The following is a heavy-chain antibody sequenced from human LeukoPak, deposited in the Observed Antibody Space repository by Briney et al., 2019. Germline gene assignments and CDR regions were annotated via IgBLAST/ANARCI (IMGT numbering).Heavy chain of an antibody. Sequence: GRSLRLSCAASGFTFSSYGMHRVRQAPGKGLEWVAVISYDGSNKYYADSVKGRFTISGDNSKNTLYLQMDSLRAEDTAVYYCAKDPYCSGGSCYSVVEWFDPWGQGTLVTVSS. D-gene: IGHD2-15*01. CDR1: GFTFSSYG. V-gene: IGHV3-30*18. J-gene: IGHJ5*02. CDR3: AKDPYCSGGSCYSVVEWFDP. CDR2: ISYDGSNK.